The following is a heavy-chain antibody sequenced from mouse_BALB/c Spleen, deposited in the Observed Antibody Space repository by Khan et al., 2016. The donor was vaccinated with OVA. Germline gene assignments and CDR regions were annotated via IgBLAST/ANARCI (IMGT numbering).Heavy chain of an antibody. V-gene: IGHV1S81*02. Sequence: QVQLKESGAELVKPGASVKLSCKASGYTFTSYYMYWVMQRPGKGLEWIGEINPSVGDTYFNEKFKSKATLTVDKSSSTVYMQLSSLTSEDSAVYYCTRSGDGTFDYWGQGTLVTGSA. CDR3: TRSGDGTFDY. D-gene: IGHD2-1*01. J-gene: IGHJ3*01. CDR1: GYTFTSYY. CDR2: INPSVGDT.